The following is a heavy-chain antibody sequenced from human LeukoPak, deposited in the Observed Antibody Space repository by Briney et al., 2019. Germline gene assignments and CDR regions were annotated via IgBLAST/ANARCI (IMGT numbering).Heavy chain of an antibody. CDR2: IAPIFGTT. J-gene: IGHJ4*02. CDR1: GGTFSSYA. V-gene: IGHV1-69*05. CDR3: ARSYGSGSFLDY. D-gene: IGHD3-10*01. Sequence: SVKVSCKASGGTFSSYAITWVRQAPGQGLEWMGRIAPIFGTTHYAQNLQGRATITTDESTGTAYMELSGLRSEDTAVYFCARSYGSGSFLDYWGQGTLVTVSS.